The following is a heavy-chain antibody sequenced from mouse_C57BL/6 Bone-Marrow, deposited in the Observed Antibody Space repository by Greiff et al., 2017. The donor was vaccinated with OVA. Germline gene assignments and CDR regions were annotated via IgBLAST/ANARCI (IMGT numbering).Heavy chain of an antibody. J-gene: IGHJ3*01. Sequence: VKLQQSGAELVRPGASVTLSCKASGYTFTSYWMHWVKQRPGQGLEWIGMINPNSGSTNYNEKFKSKATLTVDKSSSTAYMQLSSLTSEDSAVYYCAKFAYWGQGTLVTVSA. CDR1: GYTFTSYW. CDR3: AKFAY. V-gene: IGHV1-64*01. CDR2: INPNSGST.